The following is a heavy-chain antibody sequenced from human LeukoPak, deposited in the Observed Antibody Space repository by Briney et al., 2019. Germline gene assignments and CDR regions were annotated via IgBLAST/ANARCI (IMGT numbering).Heavy chain of an antibody. V-gene: IGHV1-2*02. J-gene: IGHJ1*01. D-gene: IGHD3-9*01. CDR3: ARADGYYDILTGYYLVAEYFQH. CDR2: INPNSGGT. CDR1: GYTFAGYY. Sequence: ASVKVSCKASGYTFAGYYMHWVRQAPGQGLEWVGWINPNSGGTNYAQKFQGRVTMTRDTSISTAYMELSRLRSDDTAVYYCARADGYYDILTGYYLVAEYFQHWGQGTLVTVSS.